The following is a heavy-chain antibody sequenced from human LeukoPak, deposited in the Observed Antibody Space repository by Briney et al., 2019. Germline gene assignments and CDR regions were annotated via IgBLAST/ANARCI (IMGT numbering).Heavy chain of an antibody. V-gene: IGHV4-59*01. CDR1: GGSISSYY. CDR3: ARDVGWLRSGFDY. J-gene: IGHJ4*02. Sequence: SETLSLTCTVSGGSISSYYWSWIRQPPGKGLEWIGYIYYSGSTNYNPSLKSRVTISVDTSKNQFSLKLSSVTAADTAVYYCARDVGWLRSGFDYWGQGTLVTVSP. CDR2: IYYSGST. D-gene: IGHD5-12*01.